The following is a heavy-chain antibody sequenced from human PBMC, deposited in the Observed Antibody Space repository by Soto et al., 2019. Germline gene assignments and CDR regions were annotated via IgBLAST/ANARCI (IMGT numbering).Heavy chain of an antibody. D-gene: IGHD1-26*01. CDR2: IIPIFGTA. V-gene: IGHV1-69*01. CDR3: AGVRGGHGGSWVGGMDV. J-gene: IGHJ6*02. CDR1: GGTFSSYA. Sequence: QVQLVQSGAEVKKPGSSVKVSCKASGGTFSSYAISWVRQAPGQGLEWMGGIIPIFGTANYAQKFQGRVTITADESTRTAYVEVSSLGSEDTDVYYGAGVRGGHGGSWVGGMDVWGQGTTVTVSS.